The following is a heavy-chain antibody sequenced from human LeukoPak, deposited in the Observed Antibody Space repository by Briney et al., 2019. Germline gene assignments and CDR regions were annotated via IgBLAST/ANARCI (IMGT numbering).Heavy chain of an antibody. CDR1: GGSLSGYY. CDR3: ARGRYCSSTSCYTGYYYMDV. V-gene: IGHV4-34*01. D-gene: IGHD2-2*02. CDR2: SNHSGST. Sequence: SETLSLTCAVYGGSLSGYYWSRIRQPPGKGLEWIGESNHSGSTNYNPSLKSRVTVSVDTSKNQFSLKLSSVTAADTAVYYCARGRYCSSTSCYTGYYYMDVWGKGTTVTVSS. J-gene: IGHJ6*03.